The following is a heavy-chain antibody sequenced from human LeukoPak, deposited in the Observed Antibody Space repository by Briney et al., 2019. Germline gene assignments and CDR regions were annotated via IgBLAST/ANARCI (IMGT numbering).Heavy chain of an antibody. Sequence: TSETLSLTCTVSGYSISSGYYWGWIRQPPGKGLEWIGYIYYSGSTNYNPSLKSRVTISVDTSKNQFSLKLSSVTAADTAVYYCARVATPYWYFDLWGRGTLVTVSS. CDR1: GYSISSGYY. CDR3: ARVATPYWYFDL. J-gene: IGHJ2*01. CDR2: IYYSGST. V-gene: IGHV4-61*01. D-gene: IGHD5-12*01.